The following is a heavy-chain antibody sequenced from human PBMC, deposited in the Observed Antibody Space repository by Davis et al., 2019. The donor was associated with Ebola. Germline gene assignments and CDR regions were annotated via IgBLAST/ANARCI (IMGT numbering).Heavy chain of an antibody. CDR2: INHSGRP. D-gene: IGHD2/OR15-2a*01. Sequence: GSLRLSCAVYGGSFSGYYWSWIRQPPGKGLEWIGEINHSGRPNYNPSLKSRLTISVDTSKNKFSLKLSSVTAADTAVYYCARWPVLSRGKFDPWGQGTLVTVSS. CDR3: ARWPVLSRGKFDP. V-gene: IGHV4-34*01. J-gene: IGHJ5*02. CDR1: GGSFSGYY.